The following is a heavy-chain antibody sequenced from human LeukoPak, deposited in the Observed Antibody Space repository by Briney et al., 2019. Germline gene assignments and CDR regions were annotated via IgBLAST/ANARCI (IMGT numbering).Heavy chain of an antibody. J-gene: IGHJ6*03. Sequence: GGSLRLSCAASGFTFSSYAMHWVRQAPGKGLEYVSAISSNGGSTYYANSVKGRFTISRDNSNNTLYLQMNSLRAEDTAVYYCAKLGGHPLHNYYVGVWGKGTTVAVSS. V-gene: IGHV3-64*01. CDR2: ISSNGGST. CDR1: GFTFSSYA. CDR3: AKLGGHPLHNYYVGV. D-gene: IGHD3-16*01.